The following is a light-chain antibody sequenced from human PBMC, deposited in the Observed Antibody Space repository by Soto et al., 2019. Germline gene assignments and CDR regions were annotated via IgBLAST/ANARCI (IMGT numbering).Light chain of an antibody. J-gene: IGKJ4*01. V-gene: IGKV3-15*01. CDR3: QQYNNWPPLT. CDR2: GTS. Sequence: EIVMTQSPATLSVSPGERATLFCRASQSISSNLAWYQQKAGQAPRLLIYGTSTRATGIAARFSGSRSGTEFTLTISSLQSEDFGIYYCQQYNNWPPLTFGGGTKVEIK. CDR1: QSISSN.